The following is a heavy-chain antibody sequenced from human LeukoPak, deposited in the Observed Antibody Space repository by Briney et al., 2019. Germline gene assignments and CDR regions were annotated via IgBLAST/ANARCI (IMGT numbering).Heavy chain of an antibody. CDR2: INHSGST. CDR1: GGSFSGYY. D-gene: IGHD2/OR15-2a*01. J-gene: IGHJ5*02. CDR3: ARLLSPGWFDP. Sequence: PSETLSLTCAVYGGSFSGYYWSWLRQPPGKGLEWIGEINHSGSTNYNPSLKSRVTISVDTSKNQFSLKLSSVTAADTAVYYCARLLSPGWFDPWGQGTLVTVSS. V-gene: IGHV4-34*01.